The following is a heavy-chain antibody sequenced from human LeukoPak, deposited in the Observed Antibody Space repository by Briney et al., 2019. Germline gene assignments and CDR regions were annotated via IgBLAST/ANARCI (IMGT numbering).Heavy chain of an antibody. CDR1: GGSFSGYY. CDR2: INHSGST. Sequence: SETLSLTCAVYGGSFSGYYWSWIRQPPGKGLEWIGEINHSGSTNYNPSLKSRVTISVDTSKNQFSLKLSSVTAADTAVYYCAVGHIVVVPAANPLDYWGQGTLVTVSS. D-gene: IGHD2-2*01. V-gene: IGHV4-34*01. CDR3: AVGHIVVVPAANPLDY. J-gene: IGHJ4*02.